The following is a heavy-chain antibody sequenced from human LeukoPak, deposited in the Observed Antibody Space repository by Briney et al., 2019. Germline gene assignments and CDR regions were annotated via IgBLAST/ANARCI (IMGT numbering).Heavy chain of an antibody. CDR1: GFTFGDYA. CDR2: IRSKAYGGTT. V-gene: IGHV3-49*04. J-gene: IGHJ4*02. D-gene: IGHD6-19*01. CDR3: SGSSGWYVPPNFDY. Sequence: GGSLRLSCTASGFTFGDYAMSWVRQAPGKGLEWVGFIRSKAYGGTTEYAASVRGRFTISRDDSKSIAHLQMNSLKTEDTAVYYCSGSSGWYVPPNFDYWGQGTLVTVSS.